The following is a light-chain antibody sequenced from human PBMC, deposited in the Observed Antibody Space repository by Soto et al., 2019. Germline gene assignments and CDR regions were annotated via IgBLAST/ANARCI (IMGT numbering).Light chain of an antibody. CDR1: SSDVGGYNY. CDR3: SSYASIGTPV. V-gene: IGLV2-14*03. Sequence: QSALTQPASVSGSPGQSITISCTGTSSDVGGYNYVSWYQHHPDKAPRLMIFDVSNRPSGVSNRFSGSKSGNTASLSISGLQAEDEADYYCSSYASIGTPVFGGGTKVTGL. CDR2: DVS. J-gene: IGLJ2*01.